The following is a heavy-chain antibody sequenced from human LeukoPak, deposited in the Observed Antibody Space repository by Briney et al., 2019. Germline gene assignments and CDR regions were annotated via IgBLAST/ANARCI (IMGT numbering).Heavy chain of an antibody. CDR3: TTGFNGKDDSFDY. V-gene: IGHV3-15*04. D-gene: IGHD3-3*01. Sequence: KTGGSLRLSCVTSGFTFNNAWMSWVRQAPGKGLEWVGRVVGKSDGGTRDCGAPVKDRFTISRDDSKNTLYLQMSSLKTEDTAVYFCTTGFNGKDDSFDYWGQGTLLTVSS. J-gene: IGHJ4*02. CDR1: GFTFNNAW. CDR2: VVGKSDGGTR.